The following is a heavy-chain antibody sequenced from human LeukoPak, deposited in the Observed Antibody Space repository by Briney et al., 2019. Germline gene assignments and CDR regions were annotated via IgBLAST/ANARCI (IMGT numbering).Heavy chain of an antibody. CDR3: ARDSFDFWSGRGDY. CDR1: GYTFTTYG. Sequence: GASVKVSCKASGYTFTTYGISWVRQAPGQGLEWMGWISAYNGNTNYAQKLQGRVTMTTDTSTSTAHMELRSLRSDDTAVYYCARDSFDFWSGRGDYWGQGTLVTVSS. D-gene: IGHD3-3*01. V-gene: IGHV1-18*01. J-gene: IGHJ4*02. CDR2: ISAYNGNT.